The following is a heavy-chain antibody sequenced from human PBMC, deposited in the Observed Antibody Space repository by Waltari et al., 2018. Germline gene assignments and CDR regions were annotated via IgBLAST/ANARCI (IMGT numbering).Heavy chain of an antibody. J-gene: IGHJ4*02. D-gene: IGHD2-2*01. CDR3: AGDRAIGLFFDY. CDR1: VDPISRTYW. V-gene: IGHV4-4*02. Sequence: VQLQESGQGLVQPSATLSLTCAVSVDPISRTYWWSWVRQSPEKGLEWIGQVHHSGKTHYNPSLQSRVTISVDKPKNQFSLNLNSVTGADTAVYYCAGDRAIGLFFDYWGRGTLVTVSS. CDR2: VHHSGKT.